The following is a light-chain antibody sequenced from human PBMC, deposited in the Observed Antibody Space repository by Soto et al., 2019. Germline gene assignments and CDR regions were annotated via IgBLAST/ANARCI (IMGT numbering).Light chain of an antibody. CDR3: CSYSGGSTFYV. Sequence: QSALTQPASVSGSPGQSITISCTGTSSDVGNYNHVSWYQHHPGKAPKLMIFEDTERPSGVSNRFSGSKSGNTASLTISGFQTEDEADYYCCSYSGGSTFYVFATGTKLTVL. V-gene: IGLV2-23*01. CDR1: SSDVGNYNH. J-gene: IGLJ1*01. CDR2: EDT.